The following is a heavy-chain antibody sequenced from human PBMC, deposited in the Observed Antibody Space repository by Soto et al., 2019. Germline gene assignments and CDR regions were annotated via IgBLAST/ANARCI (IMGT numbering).Heavy chain of an antibody. V-gene: IGHV1-18*01. Sequence: GASVKVSCKASGYTFTSYGISWVRQAPGQGLEWMGWISAYNGNTNYAQKLQGRVTMTTDTSTSTAYMELRSLRSNDTAVYYCARDWAAGTQVAFDIWGQGTMVTVSS. CDR3: ARDWAAGTQVAFDI. CDR1: GYTFTSYG. D-gene: IGHD6-13*01. J-gene: IGHJ3*02. CDR2: ISAYNGNT.